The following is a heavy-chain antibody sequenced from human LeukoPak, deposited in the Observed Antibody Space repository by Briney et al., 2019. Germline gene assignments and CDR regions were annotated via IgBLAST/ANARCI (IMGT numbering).Heavy chain of an antibody. CDR2: IYHSGST. CDR1: GVSISSNNW. V-gene: IGHV4-4*02. D-gene: IGHD6-19*01. Sequence: PSETLSLTCAVSGVSISSNNWWSWVRQPTGKGLEWIGEIYHSGSTNYNPSLKSRVTISVDKSKNQFSLSLNSVTAADTAVYYCARYSPVNSGWYWSVFYIWGQEAMVTVSS. CDR3: ARYSPVNSGWYWSVFYI. J-gene: IGHJ3*02.